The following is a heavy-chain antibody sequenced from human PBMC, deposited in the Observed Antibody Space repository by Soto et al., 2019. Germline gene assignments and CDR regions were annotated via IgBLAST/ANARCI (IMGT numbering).Heavy chain of an antibody. D-gene: IGHD6-13*01. CDR3: AREGLEQHLDH. CDR1: GGSFSGYY. V-gene: IGHV4-34*01. CDR2: INHSGST. J-gene: IGHJ4*02. Sequence: SETLSLTCAVYGGSFSGYYWSWIRQPPGKGLEWIGEINHSGSTNYNPSLKSRVTISVDTSKNQFSLKLSSVTAADTAVYYCAREGLEQHLDHWGQGTLVTVSS.